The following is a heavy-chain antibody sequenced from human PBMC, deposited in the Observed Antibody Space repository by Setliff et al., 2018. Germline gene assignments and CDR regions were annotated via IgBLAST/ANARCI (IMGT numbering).Heavy chain of an antibody. Sequence: PSETLSLTCTVSGGSLRGNAIFWGWIRQPPGKGLEWIGSTYYNGDAYYNPSLKSRVTMSVDTSRNQFSLKLSSVTAADTAVYYCAGRDYSGGDSWGHGTLVTVSS. CDR2: TYYNGDA. V-gene: IGHV4-39*01. CDR3: AGRDYSGGDS. J-gene: IGHJ5*01. CDR1: GGSLRGNAIF. D-gene: IGHD4-4*01.